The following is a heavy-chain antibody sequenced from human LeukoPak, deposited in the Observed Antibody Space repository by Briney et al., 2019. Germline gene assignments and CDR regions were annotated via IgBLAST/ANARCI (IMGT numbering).Heavy chain of an antibody. CDR2: IYYSGST. V-gene: IGHV4-59*08. CDR1: GGSISSYC. J-gene: IGHJ4*02. CDR3: ARRYRSHSSSWSYYFDY. Sequence: SETLSLTCTVSGGSISSYCWSWIRQPPGKGLEWIWYIYYSGSTNNNPSLKSRVPISGDPTKNQYSLKLSSAPAADTAVYYCARRYRSHSSSWSYYFDYWGQGTLVTVSS. D-gene: IGHD6-13*01.